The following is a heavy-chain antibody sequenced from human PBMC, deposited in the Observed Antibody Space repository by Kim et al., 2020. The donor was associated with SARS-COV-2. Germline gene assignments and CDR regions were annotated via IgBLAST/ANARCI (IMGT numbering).Heavy chain of an antibody. CDR1: GGSITSGSYY. J-gene: IGHJ6*02. CDR2: IYYGGST. Sequence: SETLSLTCSVSGGSITSGSYYWDWIRQPPGKGLQWIGSIYYGGSTYYNPSHKSRVTISVETSKNQFSLKLRSVTAADTAAYFCARLSSSSSSDGYYYGMDVWGQGTTVIVSS. V-gene: IGHV4-39*01. CDR3: ARLSSSSSSDGYYYGMDV. D-gene: IGHD6-6*01.